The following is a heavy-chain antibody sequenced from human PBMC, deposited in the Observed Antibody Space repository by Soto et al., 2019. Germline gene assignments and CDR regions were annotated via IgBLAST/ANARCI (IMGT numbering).Heavy chain of an antibody. CDR1: GYTFTSYG. CDR3: ARDPLTTVTTFPFDP. D-gene: IGHD4-17*01. CDR2: ISAYNGNT. V-gene: IGHV1-18*01. J-gene: IGHJ5*02. Sequence: QVQLVQSGAEVKKPGASMKVSCKASGYTFTSYGISWVRQAPGQGLEWMGWISAYNGNTNYAQKLQGRVTMTTDTSTSTAYMELRSLRSDDTAVYYCARDPLTTVTTFPFDPWGQGTLVTVSS.